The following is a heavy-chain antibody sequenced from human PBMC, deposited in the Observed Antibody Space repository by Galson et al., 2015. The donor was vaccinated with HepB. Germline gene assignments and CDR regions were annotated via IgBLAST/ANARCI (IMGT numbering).Heavy chain of an antibody. CDR2: ISGSGGST. J-gene: IGHJ4*02. CDR1: GFTFSSYA. CDR3: AKEGDDFWSGFPYFDY. V-gene: IGHV3-23*01. Sequence: SLRLSCAASGFTFSSYAMSWVRQAPGKGLEWVSAISGSGGSTYYADSVKGRFTISRDNSKNTLYLQMNSLRAEDTAVYYCAKEGDDFWSGFPYFDYWGQGTLVTVSS. D-gene: IGHD3-3*01.